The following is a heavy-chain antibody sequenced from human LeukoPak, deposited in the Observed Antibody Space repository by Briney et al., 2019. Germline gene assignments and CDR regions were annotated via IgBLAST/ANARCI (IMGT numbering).Heavy chain of an antibody. V-gene: IGHV1-2*02. Sequence: ASVKVSCKASGYTFTSYYMHWVRQAPGQGLEWMGWINPNSGGTNYAQKFQGRVTMTRDTSISTAYMELSRLRSDDTAVYYCARWHSSSWYIGDAFDIWGQGTMVTVSS. CDR2: INPNSGGT. CDR3: ARWHSSSWYIGDAFDI. D-gene: IGHD6-13*01. J-gene: IGHJ3*02. CDR1: GYTFTSYY.